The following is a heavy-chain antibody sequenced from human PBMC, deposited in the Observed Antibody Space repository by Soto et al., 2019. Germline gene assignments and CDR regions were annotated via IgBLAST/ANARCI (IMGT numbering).Heavy chain of an antibody. V-gene: IGHV3-33*01. CDR2: IWYDGRNK. D-gene: IGHD7-27*01. CDR1: GFTFSNYG. CDR3: VSSSSNWGPDY. J-gene: IGHJ4*02. Sequence: QVQLVESGGGVVQPGRSLRLSCAASGFTFSNYGRHWVRQAPGKGLEWVAVIWYDGRNKYYADSLKGRFTISRDNSKNTLYLQMNSLRVEDTAVYYCVSSSSNWGPDYWGQGTLVTVSS.